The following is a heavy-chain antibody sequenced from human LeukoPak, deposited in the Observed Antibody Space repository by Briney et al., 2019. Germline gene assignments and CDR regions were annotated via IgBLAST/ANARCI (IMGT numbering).Heavy chain of an antibody. V-gene: IGHV5-51*01. CDR3: ARQAAYSGNSIGY. CDR1: GYSFISYW. CDR2: IYPGDSET. Sequence: GESLKISCKGSGYSFISYWIGWVRQMPGKGLEWMGIIYPGDSETRYSPSFQGQVTISADKSISTAYLQWSSLKASDTAMYYCARQAAYSGNSIGYWGQGTLVTVSS. D-gene: IGHD1-26*01. J-gene: IGHJ4*02.